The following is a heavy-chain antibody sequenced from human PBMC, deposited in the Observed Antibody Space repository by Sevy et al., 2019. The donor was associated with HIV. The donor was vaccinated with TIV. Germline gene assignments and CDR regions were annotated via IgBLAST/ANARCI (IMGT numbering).Heavy chain of an antibody. CDR3: ARVYGGITIFGVVNAFDI. CDR2: ISSSGSTI. Sequence: GGSLRLSCAASGFTFSDYYMSWIRQAPGKGLEWVSYISSSGSTIYYADSVKGRFTISRDNAKNSLYLQMNSLRAEDTAVYYCARVYGGITIFGVVNAFDIWGQGTMVTVSS. V-gene: IGHV3-11*01. CDR1: GFTFSDYY. D-gene: IGHD3-3*01. J-gene: IGHJ3*02.